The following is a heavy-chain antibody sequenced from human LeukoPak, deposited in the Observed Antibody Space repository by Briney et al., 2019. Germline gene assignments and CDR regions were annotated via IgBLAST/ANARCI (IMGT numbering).Heavy chain of an antibody. CDR2: IYTGGGT. Sequence: QPGGSLRLSCAASGFTFSDYAMNWVRQAPGKGLEWVSVIYTGGGTYYADSVKGRFTISSDNPENTLYLQMSSLRAEDTAVYYCARAQGTAVQGSSLFRWYWGQGTLVTVSS. CDR3: ARAQGTAVQGSSLFRWY. CDR1: GFTFSDYA. J-gene: IGHJ4*02. V-gene: IGHV3-66*01. D-gene: IGHD2-2*01.